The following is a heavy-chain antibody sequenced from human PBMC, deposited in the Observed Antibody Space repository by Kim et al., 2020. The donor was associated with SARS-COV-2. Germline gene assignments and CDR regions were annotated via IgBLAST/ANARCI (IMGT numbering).Heavy chain of an antibody. V-gene: IGHV3-53*01. D-gene: IGHD2-2*01. CDR3: ARGPVPRSYYYYYGMDV. Sequence: VKGRFTISRDNSKNPLYLQMNSLRAEDTAVYYCARGPVPRSYYYYYGMDVWGQGTTVTVSS. J-gene: IGHJ6*02.